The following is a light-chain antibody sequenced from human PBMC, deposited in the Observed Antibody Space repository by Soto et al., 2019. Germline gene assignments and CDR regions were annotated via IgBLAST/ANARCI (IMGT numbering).Light chain of an antibody. CDR2: NAL. V-gene: IGKV3-15*01. J-gene: IGKJ1*01. CDR3: QQYSRAPLT. Sequence: EIVMTQSPATLSVSPGERATLSCRASQSVSTNLAWYQQKPGQAPRLLIYNALTRATGIPARFSGSGSGTEFTLTISSLQSEDFAVYYCQQYSRAPLTFGQGTKVDIK. CDR1: QSVSTN.